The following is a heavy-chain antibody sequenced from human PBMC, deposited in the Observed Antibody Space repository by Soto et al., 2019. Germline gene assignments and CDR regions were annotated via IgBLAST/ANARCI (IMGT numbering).Heavy chain of an antibody. CDR2: IYPGDSNT. J-gene: IGHJ4*02. V-gene: IGHV5-51*01. Sequence: GESLKTSCKGSGYTFTSYWLGWVRQMPGKGLEWMRIIYPGDSNTRYSPSFQGQVTIPTDKSISTAYLQWSSLKATDTAMYFCARQGYCSTTACYDVDYWGQGTLVTVSS. CDR1: GYTFTSYW. CDR3: ARQGYCSTTACYDVDY. D-gene: IGHD2-2*01.